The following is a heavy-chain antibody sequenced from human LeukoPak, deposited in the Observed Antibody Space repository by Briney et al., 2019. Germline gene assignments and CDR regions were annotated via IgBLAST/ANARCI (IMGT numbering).Heavy chain of an antibody. V-gene: IGHV4-59*01. Sequence: SETLSLTCTVSGGSISSYYWSWIRQPPGKGLEWIGFISYSGSTGYRPSLKSRVTISVDTSKNQFSLKLSSVTAADTAVYYCARGGGYDWGAFDYWGQGTLVTVSS. CDR3: ARGGGYDWGAFDY. D-gene: IGHD5-12*01. CDR2: ISYSGST. CDR1: GGSISSYY. J-gene: IGHJ4*02.